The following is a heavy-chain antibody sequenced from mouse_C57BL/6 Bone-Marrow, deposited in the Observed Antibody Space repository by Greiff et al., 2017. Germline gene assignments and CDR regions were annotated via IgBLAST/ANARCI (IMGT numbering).Heavy chain of an antibody. CDR1: GYSFTDYN. Sequence: VQLQQSGPELVKPGASVKISCKASGYSFTDYNMNWVKQSNGKSLEWIGVINPNYGATSYNQKFKGKATLTVDQSSSTAYMQLNSRTSEDAAVYYCARRAGRYSNWFAYWGQGTLVTVSA. V-gene: IGHV1-39*01. CDR3: ARRAGRYSNWFAY. D-gene: IGHD2-5*01. CDR2: INPNYGAT. J-gene: IGHJ3*01.